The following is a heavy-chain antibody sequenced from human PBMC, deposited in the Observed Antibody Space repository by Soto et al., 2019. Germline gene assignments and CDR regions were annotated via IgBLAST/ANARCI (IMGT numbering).Heavy chain of an antibody. V-gene: IGHV3-43*01. CDR3: AKDIRGAARSYYYYGMDV. D-gene: IGHD6-6*01. J-gene: IGHJ6*02. CDR2: ISWDGGST. CDR1: RFTFDEYT. Sequence: GGSLRLSCAASRFTFDEYTLHWGRQAPGKGLEWVSLISWDGGSTYYADSVKGRFTISRDNSKNSLYLQMNSLRTEDTALYYCAKDIRGAARSYYYYGMDVWGQGT.